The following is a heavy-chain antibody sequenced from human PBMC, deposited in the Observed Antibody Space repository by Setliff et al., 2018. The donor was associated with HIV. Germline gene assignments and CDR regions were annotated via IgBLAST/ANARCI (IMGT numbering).Heavy chain of an antibody. CDR3: ARGQMAYAAFDV. J-gene: IGHJ3*01. D-gene: IGHD4-17*01. CDR2: IYFTGSS. CDR1: GGSISTYY. Sequence: PSETLSLTCTVSGGSISTYYWSWIRQPLGKGLEWIGSIYFTGSSDNNPSLKSRVTLSVDTSKHQFSLKRSSVTAADTAVYYCARGQMAYAAFDVWGQGTMVTVSS. V-gene: IGHV4-59*01.